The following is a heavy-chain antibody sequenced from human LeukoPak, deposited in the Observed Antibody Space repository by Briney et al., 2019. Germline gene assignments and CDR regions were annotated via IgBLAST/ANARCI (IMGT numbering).Heavy chain of an antibody. Sequence: SETLSLTCAVSGYSISSGYYWGWIRQPPGKGLEWIGSIYHSGSTYYNPSLKSRVTISVDTSKNQFSLKLSSVTAADTAVYYCARGQLRYFDWLLFGGDWFDPWGQGTLATVSS. J-gene: IGHJ5*02. CDR1: GYSISSGYY. CDR2: IYHSGST. D-gene: IGHD3-9*01. V-gene: IGHV4-38-2*01. CDR3: ARGQLRYFDWLLFGGDWFDP.